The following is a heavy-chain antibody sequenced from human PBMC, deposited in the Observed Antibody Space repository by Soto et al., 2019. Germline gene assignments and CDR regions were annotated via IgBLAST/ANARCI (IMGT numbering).Heavy chain of an antibody. J-gene: IGHJ4*02. CDR2: ISSSSTYI. V-gene: IGHV3-21*01. CDR1: GFNFGYYS. CDR3: ARDTNYYASGSGVDY. Sequence: PGGSMRLSYAASGFNFGYYSMNWVRQDTGKGLEWVSSISSSSTYIHYGDSVKGRFTISRDNAKNSLNLQMNSLRAEDTAVYFCARDTNYYASGSGVDYWGQGILVTVSS. D-gene: IGHD3-10*01.